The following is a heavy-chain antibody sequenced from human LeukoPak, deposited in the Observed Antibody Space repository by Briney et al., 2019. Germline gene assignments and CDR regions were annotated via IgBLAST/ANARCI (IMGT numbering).Heavy chain of an antibody. CDR3: AKGTLGSCSGGSCYPLDY. V-gene: IGHV3-23*01. J-gene: IGHJ4*02. D-gene: IGHD2-15*01. Sequence: GGSLRLSCAASGFTFSSYAMAWVRQSPGKGLEWASCITGDGEYTYHTDSVKGRFTISRDNSKNTLYVQMNSLRAEDTAVYYCAKGTLGSCSGGSCYPLDYWGQGTLVTVSS. CDR1: GFTFSSYA. CDR2: ITGDGEYT.